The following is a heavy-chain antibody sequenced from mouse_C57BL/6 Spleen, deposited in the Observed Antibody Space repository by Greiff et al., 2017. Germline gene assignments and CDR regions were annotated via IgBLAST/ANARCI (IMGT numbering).Heavy chain of an antibody. D-gene: IGHD2-3*01. V-gene: IGHV1-69*01. CDR3: ARSEDGYYRYFDY. J-gene: IGHJ2*01. CDR2: IDPSDSYT. Sequence: VQLQQPGAELVMPGASVKLSCKASGYTFTSYWMHWVKQRPGQGLEWIGEIDPSDSYTNYNQKFKGKSTLTVDKSSSTAYMQLSSLTSEDSAVYYCARSEDGYYRYFDYWGQGTTLTVSS. CDR1: GYTFTSYW.